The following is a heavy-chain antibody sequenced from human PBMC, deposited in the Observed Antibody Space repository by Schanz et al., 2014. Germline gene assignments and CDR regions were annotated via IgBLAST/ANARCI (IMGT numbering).Heavy chain of an antibody. CDR1: GGSIISSTW. J-gene: IGHJ4*02. CDR3: ARHSKAVNRRWWYLDY. D-gene: IGHD2-15*01. CDR2: IYHNGDT. V-gene: IGHV4-4*02. Sequence: QVQLQESGPGVVKPSGTLSLTCAVSGGSIISSTWWGWVRQPPGKGLEWIGEIYHNGDTSFNPSRKSRATMSVDKSKKEFSLRLTSLTAADTALYFCARHSKAVNRRWWYLDYWGRGTLVAVSS.